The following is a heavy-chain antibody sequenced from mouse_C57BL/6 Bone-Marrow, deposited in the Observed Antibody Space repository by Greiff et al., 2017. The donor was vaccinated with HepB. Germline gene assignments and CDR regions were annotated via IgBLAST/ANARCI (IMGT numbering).Heavy chain of an antibody. J-gene: IGHJ2*01. CDR3: ARDYGSSYSFDY. V-gene: IGHV1-18*01. CDR2: INPNNGGT. Sequence: EVQLQESGPELVKPGASVKIPCKASGYTFTDYNMDWVKQSHGKSLEWIGDINPNNGGTIYNQKFKGKATLTVDKSSSTAYMELRSLTSEDTAVYYCARDYGSSYSFDYWGQGTTLTVSS. D-gene: IGHD1-1*01. CDR1: GYTFTDYN.